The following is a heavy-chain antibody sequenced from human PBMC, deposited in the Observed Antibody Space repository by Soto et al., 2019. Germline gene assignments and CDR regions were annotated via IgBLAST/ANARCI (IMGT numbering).Heavy chain of an antibody. CDR3: AKGRGVLDAFDI. Sequence: QVQLVESGGGVVQPGRSLRLSCAASGFTSSSFVIHWVRQAPGKGLEWLAVISSDGKNQYYADSVKGRFTMSIDNSKNSLYLQVNSLRAEDTAVYFCAKGRGVLDAFDIWGQGTMVTVSS. CDR2: ISSDGKNQ. J-gene: IGHJ3*02. V-gene: IGHV3-30*18. D-gene: IGHD3-10*01. CDR1: GFTSSSFV.